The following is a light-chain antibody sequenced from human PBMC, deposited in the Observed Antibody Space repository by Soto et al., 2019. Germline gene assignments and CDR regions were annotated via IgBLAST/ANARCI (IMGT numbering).Light chain of an antibody. CDR3: EQYNSLIT. CDR2: DAS. Sequence: DIQMTLSPSTLSASVEDRVTITCRASQSISSWLAWYQQKPWKAPNLLIYDASSLESGVPSRFSGSGSGTEFTLTISSLQPDDFATYYCEQYNSLITFGQGTRLEIK. J-gene: IGKJ5*01. CDR1: QSISSW. V-gene: IGKV1-5*01.